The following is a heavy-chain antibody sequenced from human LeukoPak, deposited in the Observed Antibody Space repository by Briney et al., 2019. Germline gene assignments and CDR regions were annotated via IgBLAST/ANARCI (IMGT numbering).Heavy chain of an antibody. CDR1: GFEFSNLS. CDR3: ATGAASGGWLSHDH. Sequence: GEPLILCSVAYGFEFSNLSVRWGRQAPGKGLEWVLDISASADNTHYADSVKGRFIIFRDNSKNTVFLQMNSLTVEDTAVYYCATGAASGGWLSHDHWGQGTLVTVSS. V-gene: IGHV3-23*01. CDR2: ISASADNT. D-gene: IGHD2-15*01. J-gene: IGHJ4*02.